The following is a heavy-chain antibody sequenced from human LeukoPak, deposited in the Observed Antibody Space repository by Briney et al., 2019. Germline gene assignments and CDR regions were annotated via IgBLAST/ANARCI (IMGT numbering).Heavy chain of an antibody. J-gene: IGHJ6*02. CDR2: MNPNSGNT. CDR1: GYTFTSYD. V-gene: IGHV1-8*01. D-gene: IGHD2-2*01. CDR3: ARVDIVVVPAAMTYYYYGMDV. Sequence: ASVKVSCKASGYTFTSYDINWMRQATGQGLEWMGWMNPNSGNTGYAQKFQGRVTMTRNTSISTAYMELSSLRSEDTAVYYCARVDIVVVPAAMTYYYYGMDVWGQGTTVTVSS.